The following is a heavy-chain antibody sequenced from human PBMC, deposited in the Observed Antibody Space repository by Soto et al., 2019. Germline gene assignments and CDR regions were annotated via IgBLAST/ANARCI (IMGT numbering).Heavy chain of an antibody. CDR2: IYYSGST. CDR3: AREARYGGNSGDDAFDI. J-gene: IGHJ3*02. CDR1: GGSVSSGSYY. V-gene: IGHV4-61*01. D-gene: IGHD4-17*01. Sequence: QVQLQESGPGLVKPSETLSLTCTVSGGSVSSGSYYWSWIRQPPGKGLEWIGYIYYSGSTNYNPSLKSRVTISVDTSKNQFSLKLSSVTAADTAVYYCAREARYGGNSGDDAFDIWGQGTMVTVSS.